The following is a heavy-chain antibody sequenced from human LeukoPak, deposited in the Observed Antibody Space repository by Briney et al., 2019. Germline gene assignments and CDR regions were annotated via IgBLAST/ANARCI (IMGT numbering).Heavy chain of an antibody. CDR3: ARRAGGYSHPYDY. CDR2: INSDGSST. D-gene: IGHD4-23*01. V-gene: IGHV3-74*01. J-gene: IGHJ4*02. Sequence: GGSLRLSCAASGFTFSSYWMHWVRQAPGKGLVWVSRINSDGSSTSYADSVKGRFTISRDNAKNTLYLQMNSLRAEDTAVYYCARRAGGYSHPYDYWGQGVLVTVSS. CDR1: GFTFSSYW.